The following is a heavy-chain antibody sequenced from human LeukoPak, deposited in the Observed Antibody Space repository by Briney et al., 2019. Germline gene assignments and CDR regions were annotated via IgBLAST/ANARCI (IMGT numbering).Heavy chain of an antibody. V-gene: IGHV4-38-2*01. J-gene: IGHJ4*02. CDR1: GYSISSGYY. CDR2: IYHSGST. D-gene: IGHD7-27*01. CDR3: ARLSSPWMGTARYYFDY. Sequence: SETLSLTCAVSGYSISSGYYWGWIRPPPGKGLEWIGSIYHSGSTYYNPSLKSRVTISVDTSKNQFSLKLSSVTAADTAVYYCARLSSPWMGTARYYFDYWGQGTLVTVSS.